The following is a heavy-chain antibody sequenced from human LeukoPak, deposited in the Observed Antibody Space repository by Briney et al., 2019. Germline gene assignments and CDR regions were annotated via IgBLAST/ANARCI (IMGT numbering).Heavy chain of an antibody. D-gene: IGHD6-19*01. CDR3: ARRGLTKPLSVAVDFDS. CDR1: GGSFSGYY. CDR2: IDHSGRT. J-gene: IGHJ4*02. Sequence: SETLSLTCAVYGGSFSGYYWSWIRQPPGKGLEWIAEIDHSGRTNFNRSLKSRITISVDTSKKHFSLKLSSVTAADTAVYYCARRGLTKPLSVAVDFDSWGQGTLVTVSS. V-gene: IGHV4-34*01.